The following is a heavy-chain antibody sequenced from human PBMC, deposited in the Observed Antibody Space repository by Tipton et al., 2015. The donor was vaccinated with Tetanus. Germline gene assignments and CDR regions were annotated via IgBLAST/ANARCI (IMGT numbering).Heavy chain of an antibody. CDR3: ARAPNSGTSPYFYHSMDV. Sequence: SLRLSCAASGFSFSTYAMHWVRQAPGKGPEWVAVMSYDGGNKYYADSVKGRFTISRDNFKNTLYLQMSSLRTEDTAVYFCARAPNSGTSPYFYHSMDVWGKGTTVTVSS. CDR1: GFSFSTYA. V-gene: IGHV3-30-3*01. J-gene: IGHJ6*03. D-gene: IGHD3-10*01. CDR2: MSYDGGNK.